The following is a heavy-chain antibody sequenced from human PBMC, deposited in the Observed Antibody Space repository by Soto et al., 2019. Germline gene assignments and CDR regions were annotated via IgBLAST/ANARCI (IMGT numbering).Heavy chain of an antibody. Sequence: EIQLVESGGGLVKPGGSLRLSCAASGLTFSIYTMNWVRQAPGKGLEFVSSIGRTGIDRYYIDSVKGRFPISRDNAQKSLYLQMNSLRVEDTALYYCVCDDNRRFWGQGTLVTVSS. CDR3: VCDDNRRF. J-gene: IGHJ4*02. D-gene: IGHD1-1*01. CDR1: GLTFSIYT. CDR2: IGRTGIDR. V-gene: IGHV3-21*01.